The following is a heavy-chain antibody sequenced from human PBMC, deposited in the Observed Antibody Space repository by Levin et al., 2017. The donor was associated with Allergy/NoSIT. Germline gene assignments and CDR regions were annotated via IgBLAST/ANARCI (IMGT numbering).Heavy chain of an antibody. V-gene: IGHV4-39*07. J-gene: IGHJ6*02. D-gene: IGHD3-3*01. CDR3: ARDSLTIFGVVIISYYGMDV. Sequence: SETLSLTCTVSGGSISSSSYYWGWIRQPPGKGLEWIGSIYYSGSTYYNPSLKSRVTISVDTSKNQFSLKLSSVTAADTAVYYCARDSLTIFGVVIISYYGMDVWGQGTTVTVSS. CDR1: GGSISSSSYY. CDR2: IYYSGST.